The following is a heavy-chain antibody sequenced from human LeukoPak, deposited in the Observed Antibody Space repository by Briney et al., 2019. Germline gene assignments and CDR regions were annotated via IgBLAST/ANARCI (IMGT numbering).Heavy chain of an antibody. CDR1: GFTFSNYA. J-gene: IGHJ4*02. CDR3: ARDSGGYDY. V-gene: IGHV3-48*03. CDR2: ITSTSSNV. D-gene: IGHD6-25*01. Sequence: GGSLRLSCAASGFTFSNYAMHWVRQAPGKGLEWVSYITSTSSNVYHADSVKGRFTVSRDNAKNSLYLQMNSLRAEDTAVYYCARDSGGYDYWGQGTLVTVSS.